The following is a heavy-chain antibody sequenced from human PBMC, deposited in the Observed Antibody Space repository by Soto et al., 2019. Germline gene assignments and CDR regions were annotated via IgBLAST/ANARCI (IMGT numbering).Heavy chain of an antibody. J-gene: IGHJ4*02. D-gene: IGHD3-10*01. CDR1: GFTFSSYW. CDR2: IKYDGSNT. V-gene: IGHV3-74*01. CDR3: GSTNYNPSLKXRVTISVDTSKNQFSLKLSSVTAADTAVYYCARAQHYDYIWGSYRPALEGLYFDY. Sequence: GSLRLSCAASGFTFSSYWMHWVRQAPGKGLVWVSRIKYDGSNTFYADSVKGRFSISRDNAENTVYLQINSLRAEDTAIYYCGSTNYNPSLKXRVTISVDTSKNQFSLKLSSVTAADTAVYYCARAQHYDYIWGSYRPALEGLYFDYWGQGTLVTVSS.